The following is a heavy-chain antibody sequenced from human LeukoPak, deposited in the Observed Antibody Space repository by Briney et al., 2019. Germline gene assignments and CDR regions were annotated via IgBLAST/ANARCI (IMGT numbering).Heavy chain of an antibody. Sequence: SVKVSCKASGGTFTYVISWLRQAPGQGLDWMGGIIPVFGSANYAQKFQGRVTITADKSTNTTYMDLSSLRSDDTAVYYCARAKGLGMAIDYWGQGTLVTVSS. D-gene: IGHD5-12*01. J-gene: IGHJ4*02. CDR2: IIPVFGSA. CDR1: GGTFTYV. CDR3: ARAKGLGMAIDY. V-gene: IGHV1-69*06.